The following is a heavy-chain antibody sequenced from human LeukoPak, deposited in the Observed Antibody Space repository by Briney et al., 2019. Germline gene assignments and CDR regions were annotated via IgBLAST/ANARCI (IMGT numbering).Heavy chain of an antibody. V-gene: IGHV3-30*02. CDR1: GFTFSSYG. Sequence: GGSLRLSCAASGFTFSSYGMHWVRQAPGKGLEWVAFIRYDGSNKYYADSVKGRFTISRDNSKKTLFLQMDSLRAEDTAIYYCARNYYDSSGYQESTFNYWGQGTLVTVSS. CDR3: ARNYYDSSGYQESTFNY. J-gene: IGHJ4*02. D-gene: IGHD3-22*01. CDR2: IRYDGSNK.